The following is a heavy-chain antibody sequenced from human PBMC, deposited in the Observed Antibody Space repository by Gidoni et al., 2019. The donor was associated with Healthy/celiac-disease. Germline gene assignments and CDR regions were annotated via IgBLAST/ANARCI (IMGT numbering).Heavy chain of an antibody. CDR2: ISGSGGST. Sequence: EVQLLESGGGLVQPGGSLSLSCAASGFSFSRYAMSWVRPAPGKGLEWVSAISGSGGSTYYADSVKGRFTISRDNSKNTLYLQMNSLRAEDTAVYYCAKGYSSGWYDDAFDIWGQGTMVTVSS. V-gene: IGHV3-23*01. D-gene: IGHD6-19*01. CDR1: GFSFSRYA. J-gene: IGHJ3*02. CDR3: AKGYSSGWYDDAFDI.